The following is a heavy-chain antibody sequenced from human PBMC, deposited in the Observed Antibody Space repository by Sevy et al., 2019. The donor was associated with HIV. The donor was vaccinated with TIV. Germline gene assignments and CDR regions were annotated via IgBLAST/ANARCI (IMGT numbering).Heavy chain of an antibody. Sequence: GGSLRLSCAASGFTFSSYWMSWVRQAPGKGLEWVANIKQDGSEKYYVDSVKGRFTISRDNAKNSLYLQMNSLRAEDTAVYYCARGGWGIAAAAMDYWGQGTLVTVSS. J-gene: IGHJ4*02. V-gene: IGHV3-7*04. CDR3: ARGGWGIAAAAMDY. D-gene: IGHD6-13*01. CDR2: IKQDGSEK. CDR1: GFTFSSYW.